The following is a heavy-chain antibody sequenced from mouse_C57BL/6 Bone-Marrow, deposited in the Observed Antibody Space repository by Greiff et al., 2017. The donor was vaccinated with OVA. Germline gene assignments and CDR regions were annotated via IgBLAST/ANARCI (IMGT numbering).Heavy chain of an antibody. V-gene: IGHV14-4*01. J-gene: IGHJ3*01. CDR3: TTNYYYGSSYRFAY. D-gene: IGHD1-1*01. Sequence: VQLKQSGAELVRPGASVKLSCTASGFNIKDDYMHWVKQRPEQGLERIGWIDPENGDTEYASKFQGKATITADTSSNTAYLQLSSLTSEDTAVYYCTTNYYYGSSYRFAYWGQGTLVTVSA. CDR2: IDPENGDT. CDR1: GFNIKDDY.